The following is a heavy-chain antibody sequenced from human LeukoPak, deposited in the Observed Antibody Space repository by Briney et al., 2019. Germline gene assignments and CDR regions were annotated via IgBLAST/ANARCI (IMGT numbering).Heavy chain of an antibody. CDR1: GFTFSNYD. V-gene: IGHV3-23*01. CDR3: AKDSGSGSGCPDY. CDR2: SSDSGGAN. D-gene: IGHD6-19*01. Sequence: PGGSLRLSCAGSGFTFSNYDMIWVRQAPGKGLEWVAGSSDSGGANFYADSVKGRFNISRHNSKNTLYLYMDNLRTEDTAVYYCAKDSGSGSGCPDYWGQGTLVTVSS. J-gene: IGHJ4*02.